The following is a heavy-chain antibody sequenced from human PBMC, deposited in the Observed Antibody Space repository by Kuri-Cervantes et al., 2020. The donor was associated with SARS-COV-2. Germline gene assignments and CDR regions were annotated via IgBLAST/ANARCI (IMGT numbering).Heavy chain of an antibody. CDR1: GFTFGDYA. J-gene: IGHJ6*02. V-gene: IGHV3-21*01. D-gene: IGHD5-18*01. CDR2: ISSSSSYI. CDR3: ARDSGIYSYGYYYYGMDV. Sequence: GESLKISCTASGFTFGDYAMSWVRQAPGKGLEWVSSISSSSSYIYYADSVKGRFTISRDNAKNSLYLQMNSLRAEDTAVYYCARDSGIYSYGYYYYGMDVWGQGTTVTVSS.